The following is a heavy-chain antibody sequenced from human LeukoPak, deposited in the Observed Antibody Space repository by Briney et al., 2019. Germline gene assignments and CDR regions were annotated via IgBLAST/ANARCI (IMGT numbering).Heavy chain of an antibody. V-gene: IGHV3-30*04. CDR3: VTGYCRGGDCYSDYFDY. CDR2: ISYDGSNK. CDR1: GFTFSSYA. D-gene: IGHD2-21*02. Sequence: GGSLRLSCAASGFTFSSYAMHWVRQAPGKGLEWVAVISYDGSNKYYADSVKGRFTISRDNSKNTLYLQMNSLRAEDTAVYYCVTGYCRGGDCYSDYFDYWGQGTLVTVSS. J-gene: IGHJ4*02.